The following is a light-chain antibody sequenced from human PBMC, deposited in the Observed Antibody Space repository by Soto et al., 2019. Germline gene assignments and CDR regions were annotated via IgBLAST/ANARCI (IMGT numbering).Light chain of an antibody. CDR2: WAS. J-gene: IGKJ5*01. CDR3: QQYYTIPIT. CDR1: QSVFYNSNKKNY. Sequence: DFVMTQFPDSLAVSLGERATINCKSSQSVFYNSNKKNYLAWYQQKPGQPPKLLISWASTRECGVPDRFSGAGSATDFPLTISRLQAEDVAVYFCQQYYTIPITFGQGTRLDIK. V-gene: IGKV4-1*01.